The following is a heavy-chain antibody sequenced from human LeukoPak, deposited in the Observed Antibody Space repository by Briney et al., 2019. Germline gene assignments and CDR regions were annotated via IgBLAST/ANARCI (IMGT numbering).Heavy chain of an antibody. Sequence: SETLSLTCTVSGGSISSYYWSWIRQPPGKGLEWIGYIYYSGSTNYNPSLKSRVTISVDTSKNQFSLKLSSVTAADTAVYYCARTLYYDSSNWFDPWGQGTLVTVSS. CDR3: ARTLYYDSSNWFDP. J-gene: IGHJ5*02. CDR1: GGSISSYY. CDR2: IYYSGST. V-gene: IGHV4-59*01. D-gene: IGHD3-22*01.